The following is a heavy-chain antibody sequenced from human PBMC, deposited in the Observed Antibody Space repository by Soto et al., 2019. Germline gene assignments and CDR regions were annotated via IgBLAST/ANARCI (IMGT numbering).Heavy chain of an antibody. V-gene: IGHV3-23*01. Sequence: LRLSCVVSVFPFGANAMSWVRQAPGKGLEWVSGLSNTGRRTSYADSVKGRFNISRDNSENTVYLQMNSLRVEDTAVYYCATEMGATQGPFDNWGQGTLVTVSS. J-gene: IGHJ4*02. CDR2: LSNTGRRT. CDR1: VFPFGANA. CDR3: ATEMGATQGPFDN. D-gene: IGHD1-26*01.